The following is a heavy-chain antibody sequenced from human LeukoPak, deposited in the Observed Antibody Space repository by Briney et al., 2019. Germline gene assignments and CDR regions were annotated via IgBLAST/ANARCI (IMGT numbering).Heavy chain of an antibody. CDR3: ARRLTQYDCFDP. CDR2: TYYRSTWYN. J-gene: IGHJ5*02. D-gene: IGHD2-2*01. CDR1: GDSVSSNSVT. V-gene: IGHV6-1*01. Sequence: SQTLSLTCAISGDSVSSNSVTWNWIRKSPSRGLEWLGRTYYRSTWYNDYAVSVRGRITVNPDTSKNQFSLHLNSVTPEDTAVYYCARRLTQYDCFDPWGQGILITVSS.